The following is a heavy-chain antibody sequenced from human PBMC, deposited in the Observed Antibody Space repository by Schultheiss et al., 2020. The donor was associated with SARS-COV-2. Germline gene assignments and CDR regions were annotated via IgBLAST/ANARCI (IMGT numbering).Heavy chain of an antibody. CDR1: GGSFSGYY. CDR2: INHSGST. V-gene: IGHV4-34*01. D-gene: IGHD1-1*01. J-gene: IGHJ4*02. CDR3: ASGLEPYYFDY. Sequence: SETLSLTCAVYGGSFSGYYWSWIRQPPGKGLEWIGEINHSGSTNYNPSLKSRVTISVDTSKNQFSLKLSSVTAADTAVYYCASGLEPYYFDYWGQGTLVTVSS.